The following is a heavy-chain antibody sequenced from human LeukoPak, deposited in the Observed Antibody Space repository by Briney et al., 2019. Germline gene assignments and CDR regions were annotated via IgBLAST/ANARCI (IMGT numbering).Heavy chain of an antibody. CDR3: ARALNEFGRSPRSMGH. Sequence: ASVKVSCKTSGYTFTNYDIIWVRQATGQGLEWMGWMNPNSGNTGYASKFQGRLTLTRNPAISTAYMELTTLRVEDTAVYHCARALNEFGRSPRSMGHWGQGTLVTVSS. J-gene: IGHJ1*01. V-gene: IGHV1-8*01. D-gene: IGHD3/OR15-3a*01. CDR2: MNPNSGNT. CDR1: GYTFTNYD.